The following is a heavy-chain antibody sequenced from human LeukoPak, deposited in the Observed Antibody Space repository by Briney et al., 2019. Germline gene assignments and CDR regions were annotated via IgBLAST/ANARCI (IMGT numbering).Heavy chain of an antibody. Sequence: GESLKISCKGSGYSFTSYWIGWVRQMPGKGLEWMGIIYPGDSDTRYSPSVQGQVTISADKSISTAYLQWSSLKASDTAMYYCARRSYDFWSGYIPSYYMDVWGKGTTVTVSS. J-gene: IGHJ6*03. CDR3: ARRSYDFWSGYIPSYYMDV. CDR2: IYPGDSDT. CDR1: GYSFTSYW. D-gene: IGHD3-3*01. V-gene: IGHV5-51*01.